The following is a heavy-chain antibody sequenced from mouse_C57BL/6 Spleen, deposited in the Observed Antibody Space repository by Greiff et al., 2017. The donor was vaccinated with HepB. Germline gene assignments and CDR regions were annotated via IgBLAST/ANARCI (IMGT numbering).Heavy chain of an antibody. V-gene: IGHV1-64*01. CDR1: GYTFTSYW. CDR3: ARCLYGSSYNYFDY. Sequence: QVQLQQPGAELVKPGASVKLSCKASGYTFTSYWMHWVKQRPGQGLEWIGMIHPNSGSTNYNEKFKSKATLTVDKSSSTAYMQLSSLTSEDSAVYYCARCLYGSSYNYFDYWGQGTTLTVSS. J-gene: IGHJ2*01. CDR2: IHPNSGST. D-gene: IGHD1-1*01.